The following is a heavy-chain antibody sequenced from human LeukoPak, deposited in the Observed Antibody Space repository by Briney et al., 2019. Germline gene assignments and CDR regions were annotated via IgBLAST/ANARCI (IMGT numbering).Heavy chain of an antibody. CDR1: GFIFSNYD. CDR3: ARDMGRAWYGPPDY. CDR2: IWNDGSET. Sequence: GGSLRLSCAASGFIFSNYDMHWVRQAPGKRLEWVAVIWNDGSETFHADSVKGRFRIARDNSKNTLYLQMNSLRAEDTAVYFCARDMGRAWYGPPDYWGQGTLVTVSS. D-gene: IGHD6-13*01. J-gene: IGHJ4*02. V-gene: IGHV3-33*08.